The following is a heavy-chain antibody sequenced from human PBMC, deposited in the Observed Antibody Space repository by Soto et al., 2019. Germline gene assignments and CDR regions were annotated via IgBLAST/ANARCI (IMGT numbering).Heavy chain of an antibody. CDR2: ISGSGGRT. Sequence: GGSLRLSCAASGFTFSSYAMSWVRQAPGKGLEWVSAISGSGGRTYYADSVKGRFTISRDNSKNTLYLQMNSLRAEDTAVYYCAKLYFLETRVYYSHYMDVWGKGTTVTVSS. CDR1: GFTFSSYA. D-gene: IGHD3-3*01. V-gene: IGHV3-23*01. CDR3: AKLYFLETRVYYSHYMDV. J-gene: IGHJ6*03.